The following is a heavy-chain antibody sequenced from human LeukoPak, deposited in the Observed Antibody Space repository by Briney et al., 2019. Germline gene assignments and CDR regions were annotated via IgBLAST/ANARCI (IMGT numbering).Heavy chain of an antibody. CDR2: ISAYNGNT. Sequence: ASVKVSCKASGYAFTSYGISWVRQAPGQGLEWMGWISAYNGNTNYAPKLQGRVTMTTDTSTSTAYMELRSLRSDDTAVYYCAREDCSGGSCYSLSLTPVFHVFDIWGQWTMVTVSS. CDR1: GYAFTSYG. J-gene: IGHJ3*02. D-gene: IGHD2-15*01. CDR3: AREDCSGGSCYSLSLTPVFHVFDI. V-gene: IGHV1-18*01.